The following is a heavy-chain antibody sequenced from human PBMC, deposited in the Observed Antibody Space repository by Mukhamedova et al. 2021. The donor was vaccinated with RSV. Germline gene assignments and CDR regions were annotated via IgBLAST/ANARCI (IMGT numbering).Heavy chain of an antibody. CDR1: SSYS. V-gene: IGHV3-30-3*01. CDR2: ISKDATNK. D-gene: IGHD2-15*01. CDR3: ARDGSTAVVIGSFLDP. Sequence: SSYSMHWVRQAPGKGLEWVALISKDATNKFYADSVKGRFTISRDNSKNMMYLQMNSLRAEDTAMYYCARDGSTAVVIGSFLDPW. J-gene: IGHJ5*02.